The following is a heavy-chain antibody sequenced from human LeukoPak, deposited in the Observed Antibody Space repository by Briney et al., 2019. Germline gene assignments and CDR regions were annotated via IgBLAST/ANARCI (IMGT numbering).Heavy chain of an antibody. CDR2: IWYDGSNK. J-gene: IGHJ4*02. Sequence: GGSLRLSCAASGFIFSSYGMHWVRQAPGKGLEWVAVIWYDGSNKYYADSVKGRFTISRDNSKNTLYLQMNSLRAEDTAVYYCARDPGTGTTSSPVDYWGQGTLVTVSS. V-gene: IGHV3-33*01. D-gene: IGHD1-7*01. CDR1: GFIFSSYG. CDR3: ARDPGTGTTSSPVDY.